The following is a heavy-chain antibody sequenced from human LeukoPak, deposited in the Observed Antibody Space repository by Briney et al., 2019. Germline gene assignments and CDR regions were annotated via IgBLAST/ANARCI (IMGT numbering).Heavy chain of an antibody. CDR1: GCSFNSHH. V-gene: IGHV1-46*02. CDR2: KFSHDGTT. Sequence: ASVKVSCKTSGCSFNSHHVHWVRQAPGQGLEWMGVKFSHDGTTSYTQNFQGRLTMTRDTSTSPVYMALRSLISEYTAVYYCARASRTFHYDMDVWGQATTVIVSS. J-gene: IGHJ6*01. D-gene: IGHD1-14*01. CDR3: ARASRTFHYDMDV.